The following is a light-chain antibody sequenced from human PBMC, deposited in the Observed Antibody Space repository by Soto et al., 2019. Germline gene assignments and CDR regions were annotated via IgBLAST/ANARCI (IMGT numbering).Light chain of an antibody. Sequence: IVLTQSPVTLSLSPGERATLSCRASHSVSNCLAWYQQRAGQATRLLIYGASNRATGIPARFSGSVSETACTLTVSSLYPEDFAVYSWQQRSNWPHTFGGGTNVEIK. CDR2: GAS. CDR1: HSVSNC. V-gene: IGKV3-11*01. CDR3: QQRSNWPHT. J-gene: IGKJ4*01.